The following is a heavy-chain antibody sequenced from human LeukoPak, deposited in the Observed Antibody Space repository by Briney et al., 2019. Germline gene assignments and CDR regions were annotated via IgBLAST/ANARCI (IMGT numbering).Heavy chain of an antibody. J-gene: IGHJ5*02. D-gene: IGHD5-12*01. Sequence: ASVKVSCKASGYTFTGYYMHWVRQAPGQGLEWMGWINPNSGGTNYAQKFRGRVTMTRDTSISTAYMELSRLGSDDTAVYYCARGVDIGFSWFDPWGQGTLVTVSS. CDR3: ARGVDIGFSWFDP. V-gene: IGHV1-2*02. CDR1: GYTFTGYY. CDR2: INPNSGGT.